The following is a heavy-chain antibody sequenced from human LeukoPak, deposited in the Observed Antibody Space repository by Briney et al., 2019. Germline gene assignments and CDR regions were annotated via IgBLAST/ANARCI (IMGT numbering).Heavy chain of an antibody. J-gene: IGHJ4*02. Sequence: SETLSLTCNVSGGSISDYYWTWIRQPAGKGLEWIGRIYTSGGTNYNPSLKSRVTMSVDTSKNQFSLKLSSVTAADTAMYYCARSAKYSSSWYLFDYWGQGILVTVSA. CDR1: GGSISDYY. V-gene: IGHV4-4*07. CDR3: ARSAKYSSSWYLFDY. CDR2: IYTSGGT. D-gene: IGHD6-13*01.